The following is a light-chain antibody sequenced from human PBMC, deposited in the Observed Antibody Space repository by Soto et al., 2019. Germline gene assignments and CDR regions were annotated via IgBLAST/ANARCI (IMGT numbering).Light chain of an antibody. CDR1: NIGSKS. J-gene: IGLJ2*01. Sequence: SYELTQPPSVSVAPGKTARITCGGNNIGSKSVHWYQQKPGQAPVLVIYYDSDRPSGIPERFSGSNSGNTATLTISRVEAGDEADYYCQVWDSSSDHDVVFGGGTKRTV. V-gene: IGLV3-21*04. CDR2: YDS. CDR3: QVWDSSSDHDVV.